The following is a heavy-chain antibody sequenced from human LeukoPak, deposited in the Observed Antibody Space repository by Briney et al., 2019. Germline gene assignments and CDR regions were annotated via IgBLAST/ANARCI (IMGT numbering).Heavy chain of an antibody. CDR2: INHSGST. CDR3: ARAGKPWGWFDP. CDR1: GGSFSGYY. D-gene: IGHD3-10*01. J-gene: IGHJ5*02. Sequence: KSSETLSLPCAVYGGSFSGYYWSWIRQPPGKGLEWIGEINHSGSTHSNPSLKSRVTISVDTSKNQFSLKLSSVTAADTAVYYCARAGKPWGWFDPWGQGTLVTVSS. V-gene: IGHV4-34*01.